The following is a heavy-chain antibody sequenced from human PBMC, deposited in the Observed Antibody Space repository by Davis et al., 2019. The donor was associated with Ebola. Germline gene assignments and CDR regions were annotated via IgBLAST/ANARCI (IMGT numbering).Heavy chain of an antibody. V-gene: IGHV1-69*13. J-gene: IGHJ6*04. CDR2: IIPIFGTA. D-gene: IGHD5-24*01. CDR1: GGTFSSYA. Sequence: AASVKVSCKASGGTFSSYAISWVRQAPGQGLEWMGGIIPIFGTANYAQKFQGRVTITADESTSTAYMELSSLRSEDTAVYYCARLVGRWLQKSSLDYYYYGMDVWGKGTTVTVSS. CDR3: ARLVGRWLQKSSLDYYYYGMDV.